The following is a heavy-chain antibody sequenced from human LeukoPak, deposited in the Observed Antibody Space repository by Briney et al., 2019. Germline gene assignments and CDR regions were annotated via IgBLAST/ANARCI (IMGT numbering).Heavy chain of an antibody. CDR1: GGSISSYY. CDR3: ARGMDWNYFFDY. Sequence: PSETLSLTCTVSGGSISSYYWSWIRQPPGKGLEWIGYIYYSGSTNYNPSLKSRVTISVDTSKNQFSLKLSSVTAADTAVYYCARGMDWNYFFDYSGQGTLVTVSS. V-gene: IGHV4-59*01. D-gene: IGHD1-7*01. CDR2: IYYSGST. J-gene: IGHJ4*02.